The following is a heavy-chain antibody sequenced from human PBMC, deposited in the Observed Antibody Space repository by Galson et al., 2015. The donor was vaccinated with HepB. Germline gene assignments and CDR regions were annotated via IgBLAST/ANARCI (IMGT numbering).Heavy chain of an antibody. D-gene: IGHD1-26*01. V-gene: IGHV1-46*01. CDR2: INPSGGST. CDR1: GYTFISYY. Sequence: SVKVSCKASGYTFISYYMHWVRQAPGQGLEWMGIINPSGGSTTYAQKFQGRVTMTRDTSTSTVYMELSSLRSEDTAVYYCARGDDSGSYYHNWFDTWGQGTLVTVSS. CDR3: ARGDDSGSYYHNWFDT. J-gene: IGHJ5*02.